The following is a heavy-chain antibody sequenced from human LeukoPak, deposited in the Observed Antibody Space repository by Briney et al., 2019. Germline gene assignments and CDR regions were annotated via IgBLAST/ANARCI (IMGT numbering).Heavy chain of an antibody. CDR3: ARDHDFALGY. V-gene: IGHV3-48*02. CDR1: GFTFSSYS. J-gene: IGHJ4*02. D-gene: IGHD1-1*01. Sequence: GGSLRLSCAASGFTFSSYSMNWVRQPPGKGLEWVSYISNSGKSIYYADSVKGRFTISRDDAKNSLDLQMSSLRDEDTAVYYCARDHDFALGYWGQGTLVTVSS. CDR2: ISNSGKSI.